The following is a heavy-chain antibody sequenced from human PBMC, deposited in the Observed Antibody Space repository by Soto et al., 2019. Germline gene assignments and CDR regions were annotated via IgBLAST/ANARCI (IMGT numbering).Heavy chain of an antibody. D-gene: IGHD2-8*01. CDR3: TRQPHRWSPCFDH. CDR1: GGSIRNSNYY. J-gene: IGHJ5*02. CDR2: IYYSGST. V-gene: IGHV4-39*01. Sequence: SETLSLTCTVSGGSIRNSNYYWGWIRQPPGKGLEWIGSIYYSGSTYYNPTRKSRVSVAVDTSKTQFSLHLRCVAAADASLYVCTRQPHRWSPCFDHWGQGTLVTVSS.